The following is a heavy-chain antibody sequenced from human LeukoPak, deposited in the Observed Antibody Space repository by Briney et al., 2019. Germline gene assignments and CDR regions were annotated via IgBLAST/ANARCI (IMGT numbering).Heavy chain of an antibody. CDR3: AKRYYYDSSGQPREYYFDY. Sequence: PGRSLRLSCAASGFTFSSYGMHWVRQAPGKGLEWVAVIWYDGSNKYFADSVKGRFTISRDNSKNTLYLQMNSLRAEDTAVYYCAKRYYYDSSGQPREYYFDYWGQGTLVTVSS. D-gene: IGHD3-22*01. CDR2: IWYDGSNK. J-gene: IGHJ4*02. CDR1: GFTFSSYG. V-gene: IGHV3-33*06.